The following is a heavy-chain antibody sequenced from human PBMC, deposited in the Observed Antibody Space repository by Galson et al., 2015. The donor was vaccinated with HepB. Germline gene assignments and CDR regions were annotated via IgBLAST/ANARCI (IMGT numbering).Heavy chain of an antibody. J-gene: IGHJ4*02. V-gene: IGHV1-18*04. CDR3: ARDAPYSSGWYVVDY. CDR2: ISAYNGNT. D-gene: IGHD6-19*01. Sequence: SCKASGYTFTSYGISWVRQAPGQGLEWMGWISAYNGNTNYAQKLQGRVTMTTDTSTSTAYMELRSLRSDDTAVYYCARDAPYSSGWYVVDYWGQGTLVTVSS. CDR1: GYTFTSYG.